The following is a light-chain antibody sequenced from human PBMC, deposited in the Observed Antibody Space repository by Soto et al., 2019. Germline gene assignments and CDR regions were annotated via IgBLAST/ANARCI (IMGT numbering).Light chain of an antibody. V-gene: IGLV1-44*01. J-gene: IGLJ3*02. CDR2: SNI. Sequence: QSVLSQPPSASGTPGQTVTISCSGSRSNIGRNIVNWYQQLPGTAPKLLIYSNIQRPSGVPDRFSASKSGTSASLAISGLQSDDEADYYCASWDDSLKGPVFGGGTQLTVL. CDR3: ASWDDSLKGPV. CDR1: RSNIGRNI.